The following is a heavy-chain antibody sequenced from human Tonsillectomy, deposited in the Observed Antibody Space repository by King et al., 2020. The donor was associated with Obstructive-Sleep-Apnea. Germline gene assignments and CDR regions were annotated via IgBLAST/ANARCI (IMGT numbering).Heavy chain of an antibody. CDR2: IKSKTDGGTT. J-gene: IGHJ6*02. CDR1: GFTFSNAW. CDR3: TAVVTATFYYYYGMDV. Sequence: EVQLVESGGGLVKPGGSLRLSCAASGFTFSNAWMSWVRQAPGKGLEWVGRIKSKTDGGTTDYAAPVKGRFTISRNDSKTTLYLQMNSLKTEDTAVYYCTAVVTATFYYYYGMDVWGQGTTVTVSS. V-gene: IGHV3-15*01. D-gene: IGHD2-21*02.